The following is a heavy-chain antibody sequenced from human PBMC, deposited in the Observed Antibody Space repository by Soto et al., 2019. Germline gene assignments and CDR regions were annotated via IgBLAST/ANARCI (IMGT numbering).Heavy chain of an antibody. D-gene: IGHD3-10*01. CDR3: ARAPRGNYGYPSYFDY. J-gene: IGHJ4*02. Sequence: SETLSLTCAVYGESFSGHIWTWIRQTPGKGLQWIGQINHSGSASYNPSLKSRVTISVHTSNSQFSLELSSVTAADTAVYYCARAPRGNYGYPSYFDYWGQGTLVTVSS. CDR1: GESFSGHI. V-gene: IGHV4-34*01. CDR2: INHSGSA.